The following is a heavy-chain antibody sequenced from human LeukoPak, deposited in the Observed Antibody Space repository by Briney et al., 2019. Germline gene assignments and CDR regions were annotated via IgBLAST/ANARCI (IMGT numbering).Heavy chain of an antibody. V-gene: IGHV4-61*08. J-gene: IGHJ4*02. Sequence: SETLSLTCTVSGGSISSGGYYWSWIRQPPGKGLEWIGYSYYSGSTNYNPSLKSRVTISVDTAKNQSSLKLSSVTAADTAVYYCARGEQPRYSSSWYSTPSHFDYWGQGTLVTVSS. CDR1: GGSISSGGYY. CDR2: SYYSGST. CDR3: ARGEQPRYSSSWYSTPSHFDY. D-gene: IGHD6-13*01.